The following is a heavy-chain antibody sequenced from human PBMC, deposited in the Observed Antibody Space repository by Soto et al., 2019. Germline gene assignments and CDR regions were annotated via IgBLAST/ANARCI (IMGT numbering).Heavy chain of an antibody. J-gene: IGHJ5*02. D-gene: IGHD4-17*01. CDR3: ARATYGDYVGDFAP. CDR2: TYHSGNP. Sequence: QLQLQESGSRLVKSSETLSLTCAVSGDTISTGGYSWAWIRQPPGKALEWIGHTYHSGNPYYNPSLQRRLIMSVGTFQNPLSLTLSSVTAAVTAVYYCARATYGDYVGDFAPWGQGTLVTVSS. V-gene: IGHV4-30-2*01. CDR1: GDTISTGGYS.